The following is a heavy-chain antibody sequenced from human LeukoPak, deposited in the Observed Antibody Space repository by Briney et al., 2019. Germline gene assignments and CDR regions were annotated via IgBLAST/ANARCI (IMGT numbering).Heavy chain of an antibody. CDR3: ARENFEF. CDR1: GFTLSTYW. CDR2: VNKDGSAK. V-gene: IGHV3-7*04. J-gene: IGHJ4*02. Sequence: GGSLRLSCAASGFTLSTYWMNWVRQAPGKGLEWVANVNKDGSAKYYVDSVKGRFTISRDNAKNSLYLQMDSLRAEDTAVYYCARENFEFWGQGTLVNVSS.